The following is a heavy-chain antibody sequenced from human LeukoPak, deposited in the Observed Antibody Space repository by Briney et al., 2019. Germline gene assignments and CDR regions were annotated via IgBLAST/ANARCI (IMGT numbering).Heavy chain of an antibody. CDR1: GCTFSNYS. Sequence: GGSLRLSCAASGCTFSNYSMSWVRQPPGKGLEWVSAITGGGSGIYYADSMKSRFTISRDNSKNTLYLQINSLRAEDTAVYYCAKWGDYDVLTGYYVSDYWGQGTLVTVSS. CDR3: AKWGDYDVLTGYYVSDY. J-gene: IGHJ4*02. V-gene: IGHV3-23*01. CDR2: ITGGGSGI. D-gene: IGHD3-9*01.